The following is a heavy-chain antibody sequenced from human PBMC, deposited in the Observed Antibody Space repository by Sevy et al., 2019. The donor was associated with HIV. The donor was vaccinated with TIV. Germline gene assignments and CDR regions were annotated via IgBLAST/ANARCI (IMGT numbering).Heavy chain of an antibody. CDR2: ISWNSGNI. V-gene: IGHV3-9*02. Sequence: GGSLRLSCTVSGFTSDDYAMHWVRQAPGKGLEWVSGISWNSGNIGYADSVKGRLTISRDNAKKSLDLQMNSLRVEDTALYYCAKDAALGIFDAFHIWGQGTMVTVSS. D-gene: IGHD7-27*01. J-gene: IGHJ3*02. CDR3: AKDAALGIFDAFHI. CDR1: GFTSDDYA.